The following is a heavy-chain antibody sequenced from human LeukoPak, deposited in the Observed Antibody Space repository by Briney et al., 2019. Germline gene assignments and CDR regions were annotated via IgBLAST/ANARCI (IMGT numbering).Heavy chain of an antibody. V-gene: IGHV3-13*01. Sequence: GGSLRLSCAASGFTFSSFDLHWVRQPTGQALEWVSTIGTASDTYYPGSVEGRFTLSRDNAKNSLYLQMNSLTAGDTAVYYCARGPPRGKYYYMDVWGKGTTVTVSS. D-gene: IGHD1-1*01. CDR1: GFTFSSFD. CDR3: ARGPPRGKYYYMDV. J-gene: IGHJ6*03. CDR2: IGTASDT.